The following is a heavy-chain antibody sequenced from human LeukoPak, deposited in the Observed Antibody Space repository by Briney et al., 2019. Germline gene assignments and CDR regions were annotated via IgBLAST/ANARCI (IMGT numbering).Heavy chain of an antibody. CDR2: INWNGGST. Sequence: GGSLRLSCAASGFTVSSSYMSWVRQAPGKGLEGVSGINWNGGSTGYADSVKGRFTISRDDAKNSLYLQMNSLRAEDTALYYCARGRGEYYFDYWGQGTLVTVSS. CDR1: GFTVSSSY. D-gene: IGHD3-10*01. J-gene: IGHJ4*02. V-gene: IGHV3-20*04. CDR3: ARGRGEYYFDY.